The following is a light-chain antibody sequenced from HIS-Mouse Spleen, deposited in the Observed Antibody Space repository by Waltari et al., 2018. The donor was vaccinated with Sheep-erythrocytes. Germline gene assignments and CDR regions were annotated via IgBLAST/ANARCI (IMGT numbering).Light chain of an antibody. CDR3: YSTDSSGNHWV. CDR2: EDS. Sequence: SYELTQPPSVSVSPGQTASITCSGDKLGDKYACWYQQKPGQAPVLGLYEDSKRPSGIPERFAGSPAGTMATLTISGAQVEDEADYYCYSTDSSGNHWVFGGGTKLTVL. J-gene: IGLJ3*02. CDR1: KLGDKY. V-gene: IGLV3-10*01.